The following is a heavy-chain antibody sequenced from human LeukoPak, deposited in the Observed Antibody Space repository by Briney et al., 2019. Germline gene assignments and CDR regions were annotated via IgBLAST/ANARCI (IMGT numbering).Heavy chain of an antibody. CDR3: ARGSPPLSYYGMDV. CDR1: GGSISSYY. V-gene: IGHV4-59*01. CDR2: IYYSGST. J-gene: IGHJ6*02. Sequence: SETLSLTCTVSGGSISSYYWSWIRQPPGKGLEWIGYIYYSGSTNYNPSLKSRVTISVDTSKNQFSLKLSSVTAADTAVYYCARGSPPLSYYGMDVWGQGTLVTVSS.